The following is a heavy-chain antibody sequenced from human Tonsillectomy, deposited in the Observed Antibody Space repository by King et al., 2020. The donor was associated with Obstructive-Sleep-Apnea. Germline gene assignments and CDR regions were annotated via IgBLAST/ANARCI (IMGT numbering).Heavy chain of an antibody. V-gene: IGHV3-48*04. J-gene: IGHJ4*02. CDR1: GFTFSSYG. CDR3: ARTLPLREYSSCYYGVGLDY. D-gene: IGHD3-22*01. CDR2: ISSSSSTI. Sequence: QLVQSGGGLVQPGGSLRLSCAASGFTFSSYGMNWVRQAPGKGLEWVSYISSSSSTIYYADSVKGRFTLSRDNPKNSLYLQMNSLRAEDTAVYYCARTLPLREYSSCYYGVGLDYWGQGSLVTVSS.